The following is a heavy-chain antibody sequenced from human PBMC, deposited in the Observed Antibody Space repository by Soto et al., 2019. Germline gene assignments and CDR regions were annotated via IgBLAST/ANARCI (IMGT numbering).Heavy chain of an antibody. CDR2: FDPEDGET. CDR1: GYTLTELS. J-gene: IGHJ6*03. D-gene: IGHD4-17*01. Sequence: ASVKVSCKVSGYTLTELSMHWVRQAPGKGLEWMGGFDPEDGETIYAQKFQGRVTMTEDTSTDTAYMELSSLRSEDTAVYYCATGTTTVTTYYYYYMDVWGKATTVTVSS. V-gene: IGHV1-24*01. CDR3: ATGTTTVTTYYYYYMDV.